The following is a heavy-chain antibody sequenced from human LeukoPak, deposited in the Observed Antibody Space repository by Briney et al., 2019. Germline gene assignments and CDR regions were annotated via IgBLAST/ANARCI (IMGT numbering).Heavy chain of an antibody. CDR2: ISWNSGSI. CDR3: AKDRGTEGYSSGWDAFDI. CDR1: GFTFDDYA. D-gene: IGHD6-19*01. V-gene: IGHV3-9*01. J-gene: IGHJ3*02. Sequence: PGGSLRLSCAASGFTFDDYAMHWVRQAPGKGLEWVSGISWNSGSIGYADSVKGRFTISRDNAKNSLYLQMNSLRAEDTALYYCAKDRGTEGYSSGWDAFDIWGQGTMVTVSS.